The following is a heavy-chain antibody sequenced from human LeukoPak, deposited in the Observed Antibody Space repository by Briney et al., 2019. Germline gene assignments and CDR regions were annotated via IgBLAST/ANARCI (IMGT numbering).Heavy chain of an antibody. CDR3: ARFQRDGYNTEDY. Sequence: GASVKVSCKASGYTFTSYDVNWVRQATGQGLEWMGWMNPNSGNTGYAQKFQGRVTMTRNTSISTAYMELSSLRSEDTAVYYCARFQRDGYNTEDYWGQGTLVTVSS. CDR1: GYTFTSYD. V-gene: IGHV1-8*01. CDR2: MNPNSGNT. J-gene: IGHJ4*02. D-gene: IGHD5-24*01.